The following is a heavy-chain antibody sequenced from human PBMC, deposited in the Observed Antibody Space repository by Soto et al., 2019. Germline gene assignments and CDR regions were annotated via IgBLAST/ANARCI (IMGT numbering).Heavy chain of an antibody. CDR1: GFTFSSYA. V-gene: IGHV3-23*01. CDR2: ISGSGGST. CDR3: AKDQFPSSPPSYYYGMDV. D-gene: IGHD2-15*01. Sequence: LRLSCAASGFTFSSYAMSWVRQAPGKGLEWVSAISGSGGSTYYADSVKGRFTISRDNSKNTLYLQMNSLRAEDTAVYYCAKDQFPSSPPSYYYGMDVWGQGTTVTVSS. J-gene: IGHJ6*02.